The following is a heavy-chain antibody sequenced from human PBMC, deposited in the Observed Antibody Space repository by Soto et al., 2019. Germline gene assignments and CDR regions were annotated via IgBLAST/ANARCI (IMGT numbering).Heavy chain of an antibody. CDR3: ARAAGPKLSSS. Sequence: ASLKVSCKGSGYSFSSYRFSWVRQTRGQGLEWLGVIYPIYPTTNYRQTFQGQVTITADESTRTVYLELSSLKSSDTALYYCARAAGPKLSSSWGQGTMVTVSS. V-gene: IGHV1-69*13. CDR2: IYPIYPTT. J-gene: IGHJ4*02. D-gene: IGHD6-13*01. CDR1: GYSFSSYR.